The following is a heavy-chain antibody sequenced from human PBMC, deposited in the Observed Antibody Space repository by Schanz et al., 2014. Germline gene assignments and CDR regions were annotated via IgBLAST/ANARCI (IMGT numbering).Heavy chain of an antibody. CDR3: ARPRFDYGEVDY. Sequence: VQLVESGGGLVQPGGSLRLSCGGSGFTVSSNHMSWVRQAPGKGLEWVAVIWNNGVTKYYADSVRGRFTISRDRFQNTLYLRMSSLRAEDTAVYYCARPRFDYGEVDYWGQGTLVTVSS. CDR1: GFTVSSNH. CDR2: IWNNGVTK. J-gene: IGHJ4*02. V-gene: IGHV3-33*08. D-gene: IGHD4-17*01.